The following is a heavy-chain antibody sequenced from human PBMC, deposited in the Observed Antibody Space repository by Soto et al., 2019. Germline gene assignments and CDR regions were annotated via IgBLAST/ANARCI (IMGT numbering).Heavy chain of an antibody. J-gene: IGHJ5*02. CDR3: ARVFGELFGNWFDP. V-gene: IGHV4-31*03. CDR2: IYYSGST. D-gene: IGHD3-10*01. CDR1: GGSISSGGYY. Sequence: QVQLQESGPGLVKPSQTLSLTCTVSGGSISSGGYYWSWIRQHPGKGLEWIGYIYYSGSTYYNPSLKSRVTKSVDTSKNQFSLKLSSVTAADTALYYCARVFGELFGNWFDPWGQGTLVTVSS.